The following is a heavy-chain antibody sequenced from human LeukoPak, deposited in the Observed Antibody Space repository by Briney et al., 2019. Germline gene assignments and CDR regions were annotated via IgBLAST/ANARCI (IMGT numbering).Heavy chain of an antibody. D-gene: IGHD3-22*01. CDR1: GFTFSSYS. CDR3: ARGPSSGLYFDY. J-gene: IGHJ4*02. CDR2: ISSSSSYI. Sequence: KPGGSLRLSCAASGFTFSSYSMNWVRQAPGKGLEWVSSISSSSSYIYYADSVKGRFTISRDNAKNSLYLQMNSLRAEDTAVYYCARGPSSGLYFDYWGQGTLVTVSS. V-gene: IGHV3-21*01.